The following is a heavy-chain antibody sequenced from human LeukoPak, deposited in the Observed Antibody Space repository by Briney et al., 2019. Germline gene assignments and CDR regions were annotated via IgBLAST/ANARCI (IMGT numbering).Heavy chain of an antibody. Sequence: HPGGSLRLSCAVSGFTFSGFWMSWSRQAPGKGLEWVASINSDGSEGYYADVVKGRFTISRDNSKNTLYLQMNSLRAEDTAVNYCARDHTIQLWLVGDFDYWGQGTLVTVSS. D-gene: IGHD5-18*01. J-gene: IGHJ4*02. CDR2: INSDGSEG. CDR1: GFTFSGFW. CDR3: ARDHTIQLWLVGDFDY. V-gene: IGHV3-7*01.